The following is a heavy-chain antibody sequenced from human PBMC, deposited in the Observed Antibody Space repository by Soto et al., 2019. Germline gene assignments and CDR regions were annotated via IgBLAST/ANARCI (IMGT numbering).Heavy chain of an antibody. J-gene: IGHJ4*02. Sequence: LSLTCTVSGGSISSYYWSWIRQPPGKGLEWIGYIYYSGSTNYNPSLKSRVTISVDTSKNQFSLKLSAVTAADTAVYYCARTYYYGSGSLYYFDYWGQGTLVTVSS. D-gene: IGHD3-10*01. CDR1: GGSISSYY. V-gene: IGHV4-59*01. CDR3: ARTYYYGSGSLYYFDY. CDR2: IYYSGST.